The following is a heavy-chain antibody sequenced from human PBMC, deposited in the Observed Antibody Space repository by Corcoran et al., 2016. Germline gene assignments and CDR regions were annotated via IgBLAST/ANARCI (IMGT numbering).Heavy chain of an antibody. J-gene: IGHJ2*01. Sequence: QVQLVQSGAEVKKPGASVKVSCKASGYTFTSYYMPWVRQAPGQGLEWMGIINPSGGSTSYAQKFQGRVTMTRDTSTSTVYMELSSLRSEDTAVYYCARAPKNWYFDLWGRGTLVTVSS. CDR2: INPSGGST. V-gene: IGHV1-46*01. CDR1: GYTFTSYY. CDR3: ARAPKNWYFDL.